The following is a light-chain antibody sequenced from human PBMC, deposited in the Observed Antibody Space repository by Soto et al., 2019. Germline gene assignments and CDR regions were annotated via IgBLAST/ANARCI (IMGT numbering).Light chain of an antibody. Sequence: EIVLTQSPGTLSLSPGERATLSCRASQSVGSSYLAWYQQKPGQAPRLLIYGASSRATGTPDRFSGSGSGTDFTLTISWLEPEDLAVYYGQQYGSWYPCGQGTKLEIK. V-gene: IGKV3-20*01. CDR3: QQYGSWYP. J-gene: IGKJ2*01. CDR1: QSVGSSY. CDR2: GAS.